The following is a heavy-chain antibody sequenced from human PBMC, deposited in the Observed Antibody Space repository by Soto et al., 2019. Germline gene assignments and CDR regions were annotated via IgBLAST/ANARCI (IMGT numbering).Heavy chain of an antibody. CDR2: INSDGSST. J-gene: IGHJ6*02. V-gene: IGHV3-74*01. CDR1: GFTFSSYW. CDR3: ASPPHYYDSSPPSYYYYYGMVV. D-gene: IGHD3-22*01. Sequence: GGSLRLSCAASGFTFSSYWMHWVRQAPGKGLEWVAGINSDGSSTSYADSVKGRFTISRDNAKNTLYLQMNSLRAEDTAVYYCASPPHYYDSSPPSYYYYYGMVVWGQGTTVTVSS.